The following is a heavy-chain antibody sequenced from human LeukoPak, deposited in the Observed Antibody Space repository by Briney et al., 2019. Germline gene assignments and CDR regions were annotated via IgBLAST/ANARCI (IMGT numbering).Heavy chain of an antibody. CDR2: IRYDGSNK. J-gene: IGHJ4*02. Sequence: WGSLRLSCAASGFTFSSYGMHWVRQAPGKGLEWVAFIRYDGSNKYYADSVKGRFTISRDNSKNTLYLQMNSLRAEDTAVYYCAKDPEYYYDSSGYSYFDYWGQGTLVTVSS. D-gene: IGHD3-22*01. CDR1: GFTFSSYG. CDR3: AKDPEYYYDSSGYSYFDY. V-gene: IGHV3-30*02.